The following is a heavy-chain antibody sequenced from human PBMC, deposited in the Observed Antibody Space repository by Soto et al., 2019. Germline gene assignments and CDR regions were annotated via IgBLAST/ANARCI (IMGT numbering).Heavy chain of an antibody. D-gene: IGHD3-22*01. CDR1: GGTFSSYA. CDR3: ARGRDDSSGYYVGLFDY. Sequence: QVQLVQSGAEVKKPGSSVKVSCKASGGTFSSYAISWVRQAPGQGLEWMGGIIPIFGTANYAQKFQGRVTITADESTSTAYMELSSLRSEDTAVYYCARGRDDSSGYYVGLFDYWGQGTLVTVSS. V-gene: IGHV1-69*12. CDR2: IIPIFGTA. J-gene: IGHJ4*02.